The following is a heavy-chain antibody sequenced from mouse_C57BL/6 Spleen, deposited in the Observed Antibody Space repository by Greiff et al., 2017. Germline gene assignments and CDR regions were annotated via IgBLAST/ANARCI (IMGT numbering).Heavy chain of an antibody. D-gene: IGHD1-1*01. CDR3: ARLGLLLRYRDAMDY. CDR1: GYTFTDYY. V-gene: IGHV1-26*01. CDR2: INPNNGGT. J-gene: IGHJ4*01. Sequence: VQLQQSGPELVKPGASVKISCKASGYTFTDYYMNWVKQSHGKSLEWIGDINPNNGGTSYNQKFKGKATLTVDKSSSTAYMELRSLTSEDSAVYYCARLGLLLRYRDAMDYWGQGTSVTVSS.